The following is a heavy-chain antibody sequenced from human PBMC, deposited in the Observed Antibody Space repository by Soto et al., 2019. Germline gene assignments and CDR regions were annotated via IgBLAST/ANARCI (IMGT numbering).Heavy chain of an antibody. CDR1: GGSFSGYY. CDR2: NNHSGST. Sequence: QVQLQQWGAGLLKPSETLYLTCAVYGGSFSGYYWSWIRQPPGKGLEWIGENNHSGSTNYNPSLKSRVTISVDTSKNQFSLKLSCVTAADTAVYYCASPNVGIAAAGTFRGPYDYCGQGTLVTVSS. V-gene: IGHV4-34*01. J-gene: IGHJ4*02. CDR3: ASPNVGIAAAGTFRGPYDY. D-gene: IGHD6-13*01.